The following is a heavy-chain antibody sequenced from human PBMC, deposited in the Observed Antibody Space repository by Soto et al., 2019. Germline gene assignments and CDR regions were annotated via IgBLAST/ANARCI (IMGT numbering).Heavy chain of an antibody. V-gene: IGHV3-7*01. Sequence: SGGSLRLSCAASRFTFSSYWMSWVRQAPGKGLEWVANIKQDGSEKYYVDSVKGRFTISRDNAKNSLYLQMNSLRAEDTAVFYCEIQGSGSYYAFDIWGQGTVVTVSS. CDR1: RFTFSSYW. D-gene: IGHD1-26*01. J-gene: IGHJ3*02. CDR3: EIQGSGSYYAFDI. CDR2: IKQDGSEK.